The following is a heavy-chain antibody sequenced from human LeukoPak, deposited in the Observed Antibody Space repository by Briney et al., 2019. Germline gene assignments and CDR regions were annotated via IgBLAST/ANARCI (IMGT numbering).Heavy chain of an antibody. Sequence: SETLSLPCTVSGGSISSYYWSWIRQPPGPGLEWIGYIYYSGSTNYNHSLKSRVTISVDTSKNQFSLKLSSVTAADTAVYYCARDRGSSWSGWFDPWGQGTLVTVSS. CDR1: GGSISSYY. J-gene: IGHJ5*02. CDR2: IYYSGST. V-gene: IGHV4-59*01. CDR3: ARDRGSSWSGWFDP. D-gene: IGHD6-13*01.